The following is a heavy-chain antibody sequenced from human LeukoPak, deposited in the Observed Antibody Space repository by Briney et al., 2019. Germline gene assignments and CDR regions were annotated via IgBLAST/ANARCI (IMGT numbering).Heavy chain of an antibody. V-gene: IGHV4-59*01. Sequence: SETLSLTCTVSGGSISSYYWSWIRQPPGKGLEWIGYIYYSGSTNYNPSLKSRVTISVDTSKNQSSLKLSSVTAADTAVYYCARDLSVAPYYYYYGMDVWGQGTAVTVSS. D-gene: IGHD4-23*01. CDR1: GGSISSYY. J-gene: IGHJ6*02. CDR3: ARDLSVAPYYYYYGMDV. CDR2: IYYSGST.